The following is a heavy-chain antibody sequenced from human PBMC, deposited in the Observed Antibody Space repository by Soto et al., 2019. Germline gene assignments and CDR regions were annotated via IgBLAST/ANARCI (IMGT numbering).Heavy chain of an antibody. Sequence: SETLSLTCAVYGGSFSGYYWSWIRQPPGKGLEWIGEINHSGSTNYNPSLKSRVTISVDTSKNQFSLKLSSVTAADTAVYYCARSGYRAVAGTCGYWGQGTLVTVSS. J-gene: IGHJ4*02. CDR2: INHSGST. D-gene: IGHD6-19*01. CDR3: ARSGYRAVAGTCGY. V-gene: IGHV4-34*01. CDR1: GGSFSGYY.